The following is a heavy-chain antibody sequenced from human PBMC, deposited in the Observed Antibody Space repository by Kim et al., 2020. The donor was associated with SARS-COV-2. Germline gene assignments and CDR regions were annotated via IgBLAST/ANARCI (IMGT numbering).Heavy chain of an antibody. CDR3: ARDRRRWLQFTNYWYCDL. V-gene: IGHV4-59*01. J-gene: IGHJ2*01. D-gene: IGHD5-12*01. Sequence: LAWIGYNYYSGRTHDTPSLKSRVTISVDTSKDQSSLKLSSVTAADTAVYYCARDRRRWLQFTNYWYCDLWGRGTLVTVSS. CDR2: NYYSGRT.